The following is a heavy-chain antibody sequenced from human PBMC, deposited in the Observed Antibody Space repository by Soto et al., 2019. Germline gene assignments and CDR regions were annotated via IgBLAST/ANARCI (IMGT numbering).Heavy chain of an antibody. J-gene: IGHJ4*02. CDR1: GGSVSSSRYY. D-gene: IGHD4-17*01. V-gene: IGHV4-61*01. Sequence: PSETLSLTCTVSGGSVSSSRYYWSWIRQPPGKGLEWIGYIYYSGSTNYNPSLKSRLTMSIDTSKHQFSLKLTSVTAADTAVYSCGRGGAYRAYGEFEYWGQGTRVTVSS. CDR2: IYYSGST. CDR3: GRGGAYRAYGEFEY.